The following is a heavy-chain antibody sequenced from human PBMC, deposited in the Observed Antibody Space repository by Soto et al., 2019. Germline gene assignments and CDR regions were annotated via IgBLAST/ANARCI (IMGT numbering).Heavy chain of an antibody. CDR2: ISYDGSNK. CDR1: GFTFSDYA. V-gene: IGHV3-30-3*01. D-gene: IGHD6-6*01. CDR3: ARERSHPPSRYFEY. Sequence: RGSLRLSCAASGFTFSDYALHWVRQAPGKGLEWVAVISYDGSNKYYADSVKGRFTVSRDNSKNTLYLQMNSLRAEDMAVYYCARERSHPPSRYFEYWGQGILVTRSS. J-gene: IGHJ4*02.